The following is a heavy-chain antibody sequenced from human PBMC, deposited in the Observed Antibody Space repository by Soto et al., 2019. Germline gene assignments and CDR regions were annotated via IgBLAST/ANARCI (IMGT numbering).Heavy chain of an antibody. D-gene: IGHD2-21*01. Sequence: QVQLVESGGGVVQPGRSLRLSCEASGFTSSNYVMHWVRQAPGKGLDWVAAISSDGSNKHYADSVKGRFTISRDNSKNTLCLEMNGLGGEVTAVYSCASVDPYDGMDVWGHGTTVTVSS. J-gene: IGHJ6*01. V-gene: IGHV3-30*03. CDR2: ISSDGSNK. CDR3: ASVDPYDGMDV. CDR1: GFTSSNYV.